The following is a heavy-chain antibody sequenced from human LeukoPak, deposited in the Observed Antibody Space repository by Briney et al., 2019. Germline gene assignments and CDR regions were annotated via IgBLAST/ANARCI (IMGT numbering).Heavy chain of an antibody. CDR2: ISSSGRTI. CDR3: VRDFDY. V-gene: IGHV3-48*03. CDR1: GFTFSTYE. Sequence: GGSLRLSCAASGFTFSTYEMNWVRQAPGRGLEWVSYISSSGRTIYYADSVKGRFTISRDNAKNSLYLQMNSLRAEDTAVYYCVRDFDYWGQGTLVTVSS. J-gene: IGHJ4*02.